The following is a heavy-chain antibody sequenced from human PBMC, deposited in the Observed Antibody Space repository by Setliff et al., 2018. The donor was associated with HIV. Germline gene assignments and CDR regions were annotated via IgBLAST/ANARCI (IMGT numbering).Heavy chain of an antibody. J-gene: IGHJ4*02. V-gene: IGHV3-33*03. D-gene: IGHD6-25*01. Sequence: PGESLRLSCAASGFTFRNYGMHWVRQAPGKGLEWVGVIWYDGSNQNYADSVKGRLTISRDDPKNTLYLEMNSLTPEDTAVYHCARYSSDWHTFDSWGQGTLVTVSS. CDR3: ARYSSDWHTFDS. CDR2: IWYDGSNQ. CDR1: GFTFRNYG.